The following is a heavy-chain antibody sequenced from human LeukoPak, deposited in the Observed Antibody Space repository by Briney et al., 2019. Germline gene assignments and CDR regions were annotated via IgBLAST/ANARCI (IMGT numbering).Heavy chain of an antibody. CDR3: ARDPRYSYDSSGYHYFDY. V-gene: IGHV4-38-2*02. CDR1: GYSISSGYY. CDR2: IYHRGST. J-gene: IGHJ4*02. D-gene: IGHD3-22*01. Sequence: SETLSLTCTVSGYSISSGYYWGWIRQPPGKGLEWSGSIYHRGSTYYNPSLKSRVTISVDTPKKQFSLKQSSVTAADTAVYYCARDPRYSYDSSGYHYFDYWGQGTLVTVSS.